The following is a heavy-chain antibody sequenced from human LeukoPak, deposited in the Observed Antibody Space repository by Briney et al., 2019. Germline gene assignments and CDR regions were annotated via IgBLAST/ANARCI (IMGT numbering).Heavy chain of an antibody. Sequence: SETLSLTCTVSGDSISSYFWSWIRQPAGKGLELIGSMYTSGNTIYNPSLKSRVSMSVDTSKNQLSLKVRSVTAADTAVYYCARDSGYHLRWGQGTLVTVSS. V-gene: IGHV4-4*07. D-gene: IGHD5-12*01. CDR3: ARDSGYHLR. J-gene: IGHJ4*02. CDR1: GDSISSYF. CDR2: MYTSGNT.